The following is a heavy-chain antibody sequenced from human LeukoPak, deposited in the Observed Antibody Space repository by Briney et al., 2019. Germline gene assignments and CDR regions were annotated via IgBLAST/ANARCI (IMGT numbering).Heavy chain of an antibody. J-gene: IGHJ4*02. CDR3: ARPGYFDS. Sequence: PSETLSLTCTVSGDSISSGDYYWSWIRQPPGKGLEWIGEINHSGSTNYNPSLKSRVTISVDTSKNQFSLKLSSVTAADTAVYYCARPGYFDSWGQGTLVTVSS. CDR1: GDSISSGDYY. D-gene: IGHD6-13*01. CDR2: INHSGST. V-gene: IGHV4-39*07.